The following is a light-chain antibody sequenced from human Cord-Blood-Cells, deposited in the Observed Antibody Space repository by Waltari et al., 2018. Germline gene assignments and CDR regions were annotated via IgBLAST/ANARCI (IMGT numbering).Light chain of an antibody. CDR2: DVS. CDR3: SSYTSSSTYV. Sequence: QSPLTQPASVSGSPGQSITISCTGTSSDVGGYNYVSWYQQHPGKAPKLKIYDVSNRPSGVSNRFSGSKSGNTASLTISGLQAEDEADYYCSSYTSSSTYVFGTGTKVTVL. V-gene: IGLV2-14*03. CDR1: SSDVGGYNY. J-gene: IGLJ1*01.